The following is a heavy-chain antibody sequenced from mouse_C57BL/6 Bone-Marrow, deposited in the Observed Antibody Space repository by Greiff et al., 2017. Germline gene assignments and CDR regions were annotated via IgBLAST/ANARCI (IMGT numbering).Heavy chain of an antibody. CDR3: ARQEYYGSSYRFAY. CDR1: GFTFSDYY. D-gene: IGHD1-1*01. V-gene: IGHV5-12*01. Sequence: EVQLVESGGGLVQPGGSPKLSCAASGFTFSDYYIYWVRQTPEKRLEWVAYISNGGGSTYYPDTVKGRFTISRDNAKNTLYLQMSRLKSEDTAMYDCARQEYYGSSYRFAYWGQGTLVTVSA. J-gene: IGHJ3*01. CDR2: ISNGGGST.